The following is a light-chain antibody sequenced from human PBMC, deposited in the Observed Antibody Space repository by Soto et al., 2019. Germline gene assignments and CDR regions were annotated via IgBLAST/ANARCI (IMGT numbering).Light chain of an antibody. CDR2: AAS. CDR1: QGISNY. CDR3: QKYNSAPRT. V-gene: IGKV1-27*01. Sequence: DIQMTQSPSSLSASVGDRVTITCRASQGISNYLAWYQQKPGKVPKLLIYAASTLQSGLPSRFSGSGSGTAFPLTISSLQPEDVANYYCQKYNSAPRTFGQGTKVEIK. J-gene: IGKJ1*01.